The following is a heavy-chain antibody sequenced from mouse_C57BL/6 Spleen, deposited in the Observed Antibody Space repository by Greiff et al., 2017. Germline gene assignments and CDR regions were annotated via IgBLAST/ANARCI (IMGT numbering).Heavy chain of an antibody. CDR3: AREASITTVVDY. D-gene: IGHD1-1*01. J-gene: IGHJ2*01. Sequence: EVQLQQSGPELVKPGASVKISCKASGYSFTGYYMNWVKQSPEKSLEWIGEINPSTGGTTYNQKFKAKATLTVDKSSSTAYMQLKSLTSEDSAVYDSAREASITTVVDYWGQGTTLTVSS. V-gene: IGHV1-42*01. CDR1: GYSFTGYY. CDR2: INPSTGGT.